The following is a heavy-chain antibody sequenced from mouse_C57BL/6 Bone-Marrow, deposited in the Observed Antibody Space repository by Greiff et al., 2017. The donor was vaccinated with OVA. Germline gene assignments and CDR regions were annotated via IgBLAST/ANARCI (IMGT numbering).Heavy chain of an antibody. J-gene: IGHJ4*01. CDR3: ARTAPHYSNYGDAMDY. CDR2: ILPGSGST. CDR1: GYTFTGYW. D-gene: IGHD2-5*01. Sequence: VQLQQSGAELMKPGASVKLSCKATGYTFTGYWIEWVKQRPGHGLEWIGEILPGSGSTNYNEKFKGKATFTADTSSNTAYMQLSSLTTEDSTIYYCARTAPHYSNYGDAMDYWGQGTSVTVSS. V-gene: IGHV1-9*01.